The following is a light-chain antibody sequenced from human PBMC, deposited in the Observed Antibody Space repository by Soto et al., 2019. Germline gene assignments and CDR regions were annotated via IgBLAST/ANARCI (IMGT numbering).Light chain of an antibody. Sequence: DIQMTQAPSTLSASVGDRVTITCRASQNINAWLAWYQQKPGKAPKLLIYDVSTLDSGVPSRFSGSASGTEFTLTISYLESDDFATYYCQQYHRYSTFGQGTK. V-gene: IGKV1-5*01. J-gene: IGKJ1*01. CDR2: DVS. CDR1: QNINAW. CDR3: QQYHRYST.